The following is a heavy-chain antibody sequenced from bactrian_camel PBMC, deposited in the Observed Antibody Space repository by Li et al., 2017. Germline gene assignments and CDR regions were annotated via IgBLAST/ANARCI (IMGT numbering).Heavy chain of an antibody. CDR1: TKFSTDLLDSD. Sequence: VQLVESGGGSVQPGESLRLSCTASTKFSTDLLDSDMGWYRQTPGNECELVASVSSGGIILYGDSVKGRFAISRDDQKKMLYLQMNNLKPEDTAMYYCAAVPETLPRQGVHLDCFYRALPRTDYWGQGTQVTVS. V-gene: IGHV3S53*01. CDR2: VSSGGII. CDR3: AAVPETLPRQGVHLDCFYRALPRTDY. D-gene: IGHD3*01. J-gene: IGHJ4*01.